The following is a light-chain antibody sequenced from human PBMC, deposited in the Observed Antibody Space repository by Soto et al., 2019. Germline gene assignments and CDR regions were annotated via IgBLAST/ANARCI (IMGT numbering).Light chain of an antibody. CDR1: QTISNN. CDR2: GIS. V-gene: IGKV3-15*01. J-gene: IGKJ2*01. Sequence: EVVMTQSPPTLSVSPGERVTLSCRASQTISNNLAWYRKKPGQAPSLLIYGISTMATGLPARFSGSGSGTEFTLTISSLQSDDFALYYCQQYNNWPHTFGQGTKLEIK. CDR3: QQYNNWPHT.